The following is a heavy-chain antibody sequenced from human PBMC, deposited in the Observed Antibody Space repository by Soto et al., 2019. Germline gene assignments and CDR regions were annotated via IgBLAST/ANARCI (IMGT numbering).Heavy chain of an antibody. V-gene: IGHV3-23*01. CDR1: GFSLGTYT. J-gene: IGHJ4*02. CDR2: RSDSGGTT. Sequence: GGSLRLPCAVAGFSLGTYTVNRVRQAPGMGLEWVSGRSDSGGTTHYAYSVKGRCTISRDKYKNTLYLQMNNLRAEDTAVSYCARHLIGGRLQSTFGRWGRGSKVAVSS. CDR3: ARHLIGGRLQSTFGR. D-gene: IGHD4-4*01.